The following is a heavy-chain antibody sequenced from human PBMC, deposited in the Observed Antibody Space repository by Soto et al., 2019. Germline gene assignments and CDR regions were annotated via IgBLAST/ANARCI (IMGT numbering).Heavy chain of an antibody. V-gene: IGHV4-61*08. CDR2: IYYSGTT. Sequence: QVQLQESSPGLVKPSETLSLTCTVSGGSVSSGGHYWNWIRQPPGKGLEWIGYIYYSGTTNYNPSLKSRVTISIDTSKNQFSLKLSSVTAADTAVYYCARARCSGASCYAGYYYGMDVWGQGTTVTVSS. D-gene: IGHD2-2*01. CDR3: ARARCSGASCYAGYYYGMDV. CDR1: GGSVSSGGHY. J-gene: IGHJ6*02.